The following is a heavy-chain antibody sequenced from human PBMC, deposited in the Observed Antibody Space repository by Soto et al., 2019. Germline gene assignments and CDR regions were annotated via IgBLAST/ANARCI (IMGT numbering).Heavy chain of an antibody. D-gene: IGHD6-13*01. V-gene: IGHV3-13*01. Sequence: EVQLVESGGGLVQPGGSLRLSCAAYGFTFSSYDMQWVRQATGKGLEWVSAIGTAGDTYYPGSVKGRFTISRENAKNSLYLQMNSLRAEDTAVYYCARSIAAAMGYYYYGMDVWGQGTTVTVSS. CDR3: ARSIAAAMGYYYYGMDV. J-gene: IGHJ6*02. CDR1: GFTFSSYD. CDR2: IGTAGDT.